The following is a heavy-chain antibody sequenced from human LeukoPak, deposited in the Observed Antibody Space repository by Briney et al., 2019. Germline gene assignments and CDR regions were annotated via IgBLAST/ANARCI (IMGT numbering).Heavy chain of an antibody. Sequence: SETLSLTCAVYGGSFSGYYWSWIRQPPGQGLEWIGEINHSGSTNYNPSLKSRVTISVDTSKNQFSLKLSSVTAADTAVYYCARRGLGRRIPFDYWGQGTLVTVSS. J-gene: IGHJ4*02. CDR3: ARRGLGRRIPFDY. CDR2: INHSGST. V-gene: IGHV4-34*01. CDR1: GGSFSGYY. D-gene: IGHD3-22*01.